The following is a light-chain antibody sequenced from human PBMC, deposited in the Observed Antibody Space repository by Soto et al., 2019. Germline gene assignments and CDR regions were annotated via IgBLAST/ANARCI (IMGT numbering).Light chain of an antibody. CDR1: QGTSNY. J-gene: IGKJ1*01. CDR3: QKYNSAPTWT. V-gene: IGKV1-27*01. Sequence: DIQMTQSPSSLSASVGDRVTITFRASQGTSNYLAWYQQKPGKVPKLLIYAASTLQSGVPSRFRGSGSGTYFTLTINSLQPEDVATYYCQKYNSAPTWTFGQGTKVEIK. CDR2: AAS.